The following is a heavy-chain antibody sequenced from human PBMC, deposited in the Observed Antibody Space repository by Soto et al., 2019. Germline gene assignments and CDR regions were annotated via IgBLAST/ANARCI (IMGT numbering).Heavy chain of an antibody. CDR1: GFTFSSYA. V-gene: IGHV3-23*01. J-gene: IGHJ6*02. Sequence: GGSLRLSCAASGFTFSSYAMSWVRQAPGKGLEWVSAISGSGGSTYYADSVKGRFTISRDNSKNTLYLQMNSLRAEDTAVYYCAKDRVYSSSWYGMDVWGQGTTVTVSS. D-gene: IGHD6-13*01. CDR2: ISGSGGST. CDR3: AKDRVYSSSWYGMDV.